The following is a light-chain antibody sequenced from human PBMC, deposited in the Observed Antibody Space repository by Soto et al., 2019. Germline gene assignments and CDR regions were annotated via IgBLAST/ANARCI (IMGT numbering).Light chain of an antibody. J-gene: IGKJ1*01. CDR1: QSISSW. CDR2: KAS. Sequence: DIQITQSPSTLSASVGDRVAITCRASQSISSWLAWYQQKPGKAPKLLIYKASSSESGVPSRFSGSGSGTEFTLTISSLQPDDFATYYCQQYNSYSWTFGQGTKVDIK. V-gene: IGKV1-5*03. CDR3: QQYNSYSWT.